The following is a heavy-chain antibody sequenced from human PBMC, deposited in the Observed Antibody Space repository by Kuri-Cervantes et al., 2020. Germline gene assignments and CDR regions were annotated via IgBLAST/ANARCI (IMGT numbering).Heavy chain of an antibody. J-gene: IGHJ3*02. Sequence: SETLSLTCAVSGYSISSGYYWGWIRQPPGKGLEWIGSIYHSGSTYYNPSLKSRVTISVDTSKNQFSLKLSSVTAADTAVYYCARGLQLGIDAFDIWGQGTMVTVSS. V-gene: IGHV4-38-2*01. CDR2: IYHSGST. CDR1: GYSISSGYY. CDR3: ARGLQLGIDAFDI. D-gene: IGHD7-27*01.